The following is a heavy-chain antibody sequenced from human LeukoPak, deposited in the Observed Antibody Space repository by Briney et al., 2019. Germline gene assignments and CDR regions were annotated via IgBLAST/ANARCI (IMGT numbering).Heavy chain of an antibody. J-gene: IGHJ4*02. CDR1: GFTFSSYG. D-gene: IGHD3-10*01. CDR3: ARAPEGSGSSYYFDY. CDR2: INRDGGEK. Sequence: GGSLRLSCAASGFTFSSYGMNWVRQAPGKGLEWVANINRDGGEKYHVDSVNGRFTISRDNAKNSLYLQMNSLRTEDTAIYYCARAPEGSGSSYYFDYWGQGILVTVSS. V-gene: IGHV3-7*01.